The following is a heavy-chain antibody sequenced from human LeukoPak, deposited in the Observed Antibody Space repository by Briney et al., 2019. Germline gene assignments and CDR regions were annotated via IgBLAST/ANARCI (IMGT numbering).Heavy chain of an antibody. CDR3: ARHHSSSWSGNAFDI. V-gene: IGHV4-39*01. CDR2: IYYSGST. Sequence: SETLSLTCTASGGSISSSYYWGWIRQPPGKGLEWIGSIYYSGSTYYNPSLKSRVTLSVDTSKNQFSLKLSSVTAADTAVYYCARHHSSSWSGNAFDIRGQGTMVTVSS. CDR1: GGSISSSYY. J-gene: IGHJ3*02. D-gene: IGHD6-13*01.